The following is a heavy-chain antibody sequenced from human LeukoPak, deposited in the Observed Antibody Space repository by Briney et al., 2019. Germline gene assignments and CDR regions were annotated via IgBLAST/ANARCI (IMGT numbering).Heavy chain of an antibody. Sequence: GGSLRLSCAASGFTFSSYGMHWVRQAPGKGLEWVAVISYDGSNKYYADSVKGRFTISRDNSKNTLYLQMNSLRAEDTAVYYCARDKLRSLPGAFDIWGQGTMVTVSS. J-gene: IGHJ3*02. V-gene: IGHV3-30*03. D-gene: IGHD4-23*01. CDR2: ISYDGSNK. CDR1: GFTFSSYG. CDR3: ARDKLRSLPGAFDI.